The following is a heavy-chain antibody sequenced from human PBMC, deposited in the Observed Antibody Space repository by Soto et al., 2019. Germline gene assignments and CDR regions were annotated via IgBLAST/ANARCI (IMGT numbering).Heavy chain of an antibody. CDR2: IYYSGST. CDR3: ARVDSSGYQPFDY. Sequence: QVQLQESGPGLVKPSQTLSLTCTVSGGSISSGDYYWSWIRQPPGKGLEWIGYIYYSGSTYYHPSLKSRVTISVDTSKNQFSLKLSSVTAADTAVYYCARVDSSGYQPFDYWGQGTLVTVSS. CDR1: GGSISSGDYY. V-gene: IGHV4-30-4*01. D-gene: IGHD3-22*01. J-gene: IGHJ4*02.